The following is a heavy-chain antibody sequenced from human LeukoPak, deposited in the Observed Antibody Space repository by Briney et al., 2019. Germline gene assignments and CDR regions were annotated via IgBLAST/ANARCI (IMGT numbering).Heavy chain of an antibody. V-gene: IGHV1-2*02. CDR3: ARETIFGVVIPFDY. CDR2: INPNSGGT. CDR1: GGTFTGYY. Sequence: ASVKVSCKASGGTFTGYYMHWVRQAPGQGLEWMGWINPNSGGTNYAQKFQGRVTMTRDTSISTAYMELSRLRSDDTAVYYCARETIFGVVIPFDYWGQGTLVTVSS. D-gene: IGHD3-3*01. J-gene: IGHJ4*02.